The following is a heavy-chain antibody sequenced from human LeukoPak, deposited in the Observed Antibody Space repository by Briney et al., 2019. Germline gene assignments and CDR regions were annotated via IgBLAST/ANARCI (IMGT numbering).Heavy chain of an antibody. CDR3: ARDLFTMVRGVIITQAPAFDY. V-gene: IGHV4-4*07. CDR1: GGSISSYY. D-gene: IGHD3-10*01. CDR2: IYTSGST. Sequence: SETLSLTCTVSGGSISSYYWSWIRQPAGEGLEWIGRIYTSGSTNYNPSLKSRVTMSVDTSKNQFSLKLSSVTAADTAVYYCARDLFTMVRGVIITQAPAFDYWGQGTLVTVSS. J-gene: IGHJ4*02.